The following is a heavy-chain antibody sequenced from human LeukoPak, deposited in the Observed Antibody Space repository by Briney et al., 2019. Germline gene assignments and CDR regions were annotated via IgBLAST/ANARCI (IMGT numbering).Heavy chain of an antibody. CDR3: AKAGVITMVRGAVDY. D-gene: IGHD3-10*01. Sequence: PGGSLRLSCAASGFTFSSYAMSWVRQAPGKGLEWVAVISYDGSNKYYADSVKGRFTISRDNSKNTLYLQMNSLRAEDTAVYYCAKAGVITMVRGAVDYCGQGTLVTVSS. CDR1: GFTFSSYA. J-gene: IGHJ4*02. V-gene: IGHV3-30*18. CDR2: ISYDGSNK.